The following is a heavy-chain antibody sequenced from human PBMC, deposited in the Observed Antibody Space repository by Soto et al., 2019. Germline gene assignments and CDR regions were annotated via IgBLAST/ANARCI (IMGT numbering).Heavy chain of an antibody. CDR3: ARGISSEFDY. Sequence: QLQLQESGPGLVKPSETLSLTCTVSGGSISSSSYYWGWIRQPPGKGLEWIGSIYYSASTYYNPSLKSRVTISVDTSKNQFALKLSSVTAADTAVYYCARGISSEFDYWGQGTLVTVSS. J-gene: IGHJ4*02. CDR2: IYYSAST. CDR1: GGSISSSSYY. V-gene: IGHV4-39*01.